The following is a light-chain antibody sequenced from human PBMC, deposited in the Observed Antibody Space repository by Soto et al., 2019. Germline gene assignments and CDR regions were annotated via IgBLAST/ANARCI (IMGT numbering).Light chain of an antibody. CDR2: GAS. J-gene: IGKJ1*01. Sequence: EIVLTQSPATLSLSPGERATLSCRASQSVSSNLAWYQQKPGQAPRLLIYGASTRATGIPARFSGSGSGTEFTLTISSLQSEDFAVYYCQQYNNWPRTFVQGTK. CDR3: QQYNNWPRT. CDR1: QSVSSN. V-gene: IGKV3-15*01.